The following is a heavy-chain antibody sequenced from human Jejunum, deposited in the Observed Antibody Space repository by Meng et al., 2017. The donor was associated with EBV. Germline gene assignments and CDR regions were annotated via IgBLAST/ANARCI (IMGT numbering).Heavy chain of an antibody. J-gene: IGHJ4*02. D-gene: IGHD5-24*01. Sequence: EVQVVESEGGLVEAWGSLTLYCAASGFTLSTYAMGWHRQAPGQGLEWVSRACATGSTTYYADSVKGRFTASRDNSNYILYLQMNSLGADATAVYYCVRDGYNYIPFDYWGQGTLVTVSS. CDR2: ACATGSTT. CDR1: GFTLSTYA. CDR3: VRDGYNYIPFDY. V-gene: IGHV3-23*04.